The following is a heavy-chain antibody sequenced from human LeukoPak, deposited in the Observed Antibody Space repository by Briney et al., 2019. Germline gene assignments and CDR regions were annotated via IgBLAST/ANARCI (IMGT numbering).Heavy chain of an antibody. CDR2: MNPNSGNT. CDR3: ARGRMVRGVPQFDY. V-gene: IGHV1-8*02. CDR1: GYTFTSYG. Sequence: ASVKVSCKASGYTFTSYGINWVRQATGQGLEWMGWMNPNSGNTGYAQKFQGRVTMTRNTSISTAYMELSSLRSEDTAVYYCARGRMVRGVPQFDYWGQGTLVTVSS. D-gene: IGHD3-10*01. J-gene: IGHJ4*02.